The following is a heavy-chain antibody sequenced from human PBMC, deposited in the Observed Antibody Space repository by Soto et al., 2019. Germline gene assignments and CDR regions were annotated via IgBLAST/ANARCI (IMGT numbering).Heavy chain of an antibody. CDR2: IIPIFGTA. J-gene: IGHJ6*02. CDR3: ARENRHYSYYSGMDV. CDR1: GGTVSIDA. Sequence: SVXVSFKASGGTVSIDAIICVRQAPGQGLEWMGGIIPIFGTANYAQKFQGRVTITADESTSTAYMELSSLRSEDTAVYYCARENRHYSYYSGMDVCGQRPTVTVSS. V-gene: IGHV1-69*13.